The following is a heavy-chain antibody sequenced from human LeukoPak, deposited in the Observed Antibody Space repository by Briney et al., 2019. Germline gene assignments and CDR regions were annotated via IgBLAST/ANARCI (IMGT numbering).Heavy chain of an antibody. J-gene: IGHJ4*02. CDR1: GFTFSSYS. CDR2: ISSSSSYI. CDR3: ARDRDTAMDFDY. Sequence: GGSLRLSCAVSGFTFSSYSMNWVRQAPGKGLEWVSSISSSSSYIYYADSVKGRFTISRDNAKNSLYLQMNSLRAEDTAVYYCARDRDTAMDFDYWGQGTLVTVSS. D-gene: IGHD5-18*01. V-gene: IGHV3-21*01.